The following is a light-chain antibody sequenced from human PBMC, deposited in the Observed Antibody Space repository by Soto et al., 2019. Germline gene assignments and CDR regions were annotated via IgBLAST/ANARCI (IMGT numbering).Light chain of an antibody. Sequence: QSVLTQPPSASATPGQRVTISCSGSNSNIGGKTVTWYQQIPGQAPKVVIHSDDQRPSGVPDRFSGSKSGTSASLAISAVQSDVDADYFCASWDDSLTVVFGGGTNVTVL. V-gene: IGLV1-44*01. CDR2: SDD. CDR1: NSNIGGKT. CDR3: ASWDDSLTVV. J-gene: IGLJ2*01.